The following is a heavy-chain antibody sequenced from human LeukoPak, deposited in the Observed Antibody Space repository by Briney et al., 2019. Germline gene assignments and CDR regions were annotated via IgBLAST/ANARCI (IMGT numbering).Heavy chain of an antibody. V-gene: IGHV1-18*04. CDR3: ARGGDDSGYRDFDY. CDR2: ISGYNGNT. D-gene: IGHD3-22*01. Sequence: ASVKVSCKASGYTFTSYGISWVRQVPGQGLEWMGWISGYNGNTNYAQKFQGRVTMTTDTSTSTAYMELRSLRSDDTAVYYCARGGDDSGYRDFDYWGQGTLVTVSS. J-gene: IGHJ4*02. CDR1: GYTFTSYG.